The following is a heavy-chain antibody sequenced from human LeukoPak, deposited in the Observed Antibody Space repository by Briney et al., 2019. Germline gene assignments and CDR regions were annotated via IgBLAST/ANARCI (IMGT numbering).Heavy chain of an antibody. V-gene: IGHV5-51*01. CDR3: ARPRGARVSSSEYGY. CDR1: GYSFTSYW. J-gene: IGHJ4*02. D-gene: IGHD6-6*01. CDR2: IYPGDSDT. Sequence: ESLKISCKGSGYSFTSYWIGWVRQMPGKGLEWTGIIYPGDSDTRYSPSFQGQVTISADKSISTAYLQWSSLKASGTAMYYCARPRGARVSSSEYGYWGQGTLVTVSS.